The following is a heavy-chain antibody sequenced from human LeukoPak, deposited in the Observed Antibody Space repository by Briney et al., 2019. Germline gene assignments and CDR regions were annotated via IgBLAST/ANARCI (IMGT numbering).Heavy chain of an antibody. CDR3: ARATPYYYDSSGYFCWFDP. CDR1: GGSISSHY. V-gene: IGHV4-59*08. CDR2: IYYSGST. D-gene: IGHD3-22*01. Sequence: SETLSLTCTVSGGSISSHYWSWIRQPPGKGLEWIGYIYYSGSTNYNPSLKSRVTISVDTSKNQFSLKLSSVTAADTAVYYCARATPYYYDSSGYFCWFDPWGQGTLVTVSS. J-gene: IGHJ5*02.